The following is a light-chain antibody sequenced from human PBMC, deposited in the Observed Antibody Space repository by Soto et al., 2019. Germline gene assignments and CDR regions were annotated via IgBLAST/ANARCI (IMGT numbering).Light chain of an antibody. CDR2: YDS. J-gene: IGLJ2*01. Sequence: SSELTQPPSVSVAPGKTPRITCGGNNIGSKSVHWYQQKPGQAPVLVIYYDSDRPSGIPERFSGSNSGNTATLTISRVEAGDEADYYCQVWDSSSDHVVFGGGTKVTVL. V-gene: IGLV3-21*04. CDR3: QVWDSSSDHVV. CDR1: NIGSKS.